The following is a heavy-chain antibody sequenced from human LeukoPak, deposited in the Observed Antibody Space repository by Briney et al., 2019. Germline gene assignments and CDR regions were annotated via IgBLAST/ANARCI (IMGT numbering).Heavy chain of an antibody. CDR2: ISACNGNT. Sequence: GASVKVSCKASGYTFTNYGISWVRQAPGQGLECMGWISACNGNTKDVQKFQGRVTMTTDTYTNTAYMELRSLRSDDTAVYYCAGPLGYCTSNVCYLKYWGQGTLVTVSS. J-gene: IGHJ4*02. CDR3: AGPLGYCTSNVCYLKY. D-gene: IGHD2-8*01. V-gene: IGHV1-18*01. CDR1: GYTFTNYG.